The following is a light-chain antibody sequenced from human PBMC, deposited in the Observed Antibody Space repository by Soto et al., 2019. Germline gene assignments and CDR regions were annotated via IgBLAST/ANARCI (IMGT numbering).Light chain of an antibody. J-gene: IGKJ1*01. CDR3: QQTYTTPRT. Sequence: DIQMTQSPSSLSASIGDRVTITCRASRGINTYVNWYQQKPGKAPKLLIFSASTPQSGVPSRFSGGGSGTDFTFTISSLLPEDFATYYCQQTYTTPRTFGQGTKVDIK. CDR1: RGINTY. V-gene: IGKV1-39*01. CDR2: SAS.